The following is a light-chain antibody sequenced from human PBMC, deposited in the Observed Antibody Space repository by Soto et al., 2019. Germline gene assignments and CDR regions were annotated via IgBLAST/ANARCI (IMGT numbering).Light chain of an antibody. CDR3: AAWDDSLNSVI. V-gene: IGLV1-47*01. J-gene: IGLJ2*01. CDR1: SSNIGNNY. CDR2: TNN. Sequence: QSVLTQPRSASGTPGQRVSISCSGGSSNIGNNYVYWYQHLPGTAPKLLIYTNNQRPSGVPDRFSASKSGTSATLAISGLRSEDEADYYCAAWDDSLNSVIFGGGTQLTVL.